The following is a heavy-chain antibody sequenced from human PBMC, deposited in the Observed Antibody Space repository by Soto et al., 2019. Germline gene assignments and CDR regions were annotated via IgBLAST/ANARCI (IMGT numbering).Heavy chain of an antibody. J-gene: IGHJ4*02. D-gene: IGHD6-19*01. CDR3: AKDVGQWLVFSRRWGPFDY. CDR2: ISWNSGSI. Sequence: EVQLVESGGGLVQPGRSLRLSCAASGFTFDDYAMHWVRQAPGKGLEWVSGISWNSGSIGYADSVKGRFTISRDNAKNSLYLQMNSLRAEDTALYYCAKDVGQWLVFSRRWGPFDYWGQGTLVTVSS. CDR1: GFTFDDYA. V-gene: IGHV3-9*01.